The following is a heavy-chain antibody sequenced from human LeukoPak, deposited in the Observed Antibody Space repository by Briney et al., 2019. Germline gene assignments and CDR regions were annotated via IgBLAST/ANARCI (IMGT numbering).Heavy chain of an antibody. CDR1: GYTFTSYD. Sequence: ASVKVSCKASGYTFTSYDINWVRQATGQGLEWMGWMNPNSGNTGYAQKFQGRVTMTRNTSISTAYMELSSLRSEDTAVYYCARAVGDDFWSGYYTGVYFDYWGQGTLVTVSS. V-gene: IGHV1-8*01. CDR3: ARAVGDDFWSGYYTGVYFDY. D-gene: IGHD3-3*01. CDR2: MNPNSGNT. J-gene: IGHJ4*02.